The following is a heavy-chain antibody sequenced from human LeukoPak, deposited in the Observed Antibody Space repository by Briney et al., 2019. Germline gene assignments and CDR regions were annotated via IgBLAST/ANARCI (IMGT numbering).Heavy chain of an antibody. V-gene: IGHV3-30-3*01. D-gene: IGHD6-19*01. Sequence: GPLRLSCAASGFTFTFSRFAMHWARQAPGKGLEWLAVISSDGSNRYYADSVKGRFTLSRDNSEDTLYLQMNSLRPEDTAVYFCAKGASGWYFDYWGQGTLVTVSS. J-gene: IGHJ4*02. CDR1: GFTFTFSRFA. CDR2: ISSDGSNR. CDR3: AKGASGWYFDY.